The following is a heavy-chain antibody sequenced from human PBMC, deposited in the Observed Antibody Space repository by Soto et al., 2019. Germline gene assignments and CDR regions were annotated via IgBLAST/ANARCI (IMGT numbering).Heavy chain of an antibody. CDR3: ARDLVAITARADFDL. V-gene: IGHV3-11*01. D-gene: IGHD3-22*01. CDR2: ISTGGSSI. Sequence: QVQLVESGGGLVKPGGSLRLSCAASGFTFNDYYLHWIRQAPGRGLQWVSDISTGGSSIKYAESVQGRFTISRDNANNSLFLQMERLRAEDTAVYYCARDLVAITARADFDLWGQGAVVTVAS. CDR1: GFTFNDYY. J-gene: IGHJ4*02.